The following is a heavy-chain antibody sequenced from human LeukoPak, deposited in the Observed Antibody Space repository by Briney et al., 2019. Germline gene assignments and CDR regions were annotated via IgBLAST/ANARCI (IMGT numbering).Heavy chain of an antibody. CDR1: FGSITSSIYS. Sequence: SETLSLTCTVSFGSITSSIYSWGWIRQPTGKGLEWIGSIHYSGNTYYNPSLKSRVTISVDTSKNQFSLKLSSVTAADTAVYYCARGFSGRKAFDIWGQGTRVTVSS. CDR3: ARGFSGRKAFDI. CDR2: IHYSGNT. V-gene: IGHV4-39*07. J-gene: IGHJ3*02. D-gene: IGHD3-10*01.